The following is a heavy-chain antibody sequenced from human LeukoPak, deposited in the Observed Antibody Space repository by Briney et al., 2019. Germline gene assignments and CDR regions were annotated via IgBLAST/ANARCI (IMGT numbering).Heavy chain of an antibody. J-gene: IGHJ4*02. D-gene: IGHD2-15*01. Sequence: SRKVASKTYADIFSSYAINWVRQAPGQGLEWMGRIIPLTGVVNYGQKLQTRVTISADKSTSTAYMEVSSLRFEDTAVYFCARERRCSAGSCYAADLDSWGQGTLVTVSS. CDR3: ARERRCSAGSCYAADLDS. CDR1: ADIFSSYA. V-gene: IGHV1-69*04. CDR2: IIPLTGVV.